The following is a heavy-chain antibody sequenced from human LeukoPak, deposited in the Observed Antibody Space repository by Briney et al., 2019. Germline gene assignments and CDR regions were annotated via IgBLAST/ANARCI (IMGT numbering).Heavy chain of an antibody. Sequence: SETLSLTCAVYGGSFSGYYWSWIRQPPGKGLEWIGEINHSGSTNYNPSLKGRVTISVDTSKNQFPLKLSSVTAADTAVYYCARGFRRAAAGTRWGAFDIWGQGTMVTVSS. CDR2: INHSGST. CDR1: GGSFSGYY. V-gene: IGHV4-34*01. J-gene: IGHJ3*02. D-gene: IGHD6-13*01. CDR3: ARGFRRAAAGTRWGAFDI.